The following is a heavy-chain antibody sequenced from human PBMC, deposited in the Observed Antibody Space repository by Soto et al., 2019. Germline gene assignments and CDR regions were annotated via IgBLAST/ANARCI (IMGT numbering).Heavy chain of an antibody. D-gene: IGHD2-21*02. J-gene: IGHJ5*02. CDR3: ARSYCGGDCPNNWFDP. V-gene: IGHV1-46*01. CDR1: GYIFSGYF. CDR2: INPSGGST. Sequence: ASVKVSCKASGYIFSGYFIHWVRQVPGQGLEWMGIINPSGGSTIYAQEFQGRVTMTRDTSTSTVYMELSSLRSEDTAMYYCARSYCGGDCPNNWFDPWGQ.